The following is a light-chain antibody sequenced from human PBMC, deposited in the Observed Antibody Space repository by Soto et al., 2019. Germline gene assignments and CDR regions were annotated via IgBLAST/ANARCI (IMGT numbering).Light chain of an antibody. Sequence: ESVLTQSPGTLSLSPGDRATLSCRASQSVSSSYLAWYQQKPGQAPRLLIYGASSRATGIPDRFSGSGSGTDFTLTISRLEPEDFAVYYCQQYGTSTITFGQGTRLEIK. CDR1: QSVSSSY. J-gene: IGKJ5*01. V-gene: IGKV3-20*01. CDR2: GAS. CDR3: QQYGTSTIT.